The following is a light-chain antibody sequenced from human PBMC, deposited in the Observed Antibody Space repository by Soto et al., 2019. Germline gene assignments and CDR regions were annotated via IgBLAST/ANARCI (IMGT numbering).Light chain of an antibody. J-gene: IGKJ5*01. CDR2: ATS. CDR1: QSIGNY. Sequence: EVVLTQSPATLSLSPGEGATLSCRASQSIGNYLAWYQQKPGQAPRLLIYATSNRATGIPARFSGSGSGTDFTLTISSLEPEDFAVYYCQQSYITPPITFGQGTRLEVK. V-gene: IGKV3-11*01. CDR3: QQSYITPPIT.